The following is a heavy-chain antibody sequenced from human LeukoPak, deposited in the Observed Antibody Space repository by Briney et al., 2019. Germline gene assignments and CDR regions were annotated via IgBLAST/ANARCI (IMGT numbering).Heavy chain of an antibody. CDR1: GYTFTSYD. CDR2: MNPNSGNT. CDR3: ARFAGAYYGMDV. V-gene: IGHV1-8*01. Sequence: ASVKVSCKASGYTFTSYDINWVRQATGQGLEWMGWMNPNSGNTGYAQKFQGRVTMTRHTSISTAYMELSSLRSEDTAVYYCARFAGAYYGMDVWGQRATGTVSS. J-gene: IGHJ6*01. D-gene: IGHD3-10*01.